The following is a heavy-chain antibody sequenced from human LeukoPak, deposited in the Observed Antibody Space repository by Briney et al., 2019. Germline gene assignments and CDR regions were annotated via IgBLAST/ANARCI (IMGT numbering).Heavy chain of an antibody. V-gene: IGHV1-8*02. D-gene: IGHD5-18*01. CDR3: ARATSSRDHTAGY. J-gene: IGHJ4*02. Sequence: ASVKVSCKASGYTFTGYYMHWVRQAPGQGLEWMGWMNPNSGNTGYAQKFQGRVTMTRNTSISTAYMELSSLRSEDTAVYYCARATSSRDHTAGYWGQGTLVTVSS. CDR1: GYTFTGYY. CDR2: MNPNSGNT.